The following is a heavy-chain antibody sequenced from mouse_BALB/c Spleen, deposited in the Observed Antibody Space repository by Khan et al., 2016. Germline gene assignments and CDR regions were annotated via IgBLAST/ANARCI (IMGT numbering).Heavy chain of an antibody. Sequence: QLQESGPDLVKPSQSLSLTCTVNGYSITSGYSWHWIRQFPGNKLEWMGYIHYSGLTNYNTSLKSRISITRDTSKNQFFLQLNYVTTEDTATDYCVSYLYGSSPWFAYWGQETLVTVSA. CDR2: IHYSGLT. CDR1: GYSITSGYS. CDR3: VSYLYGSSPWFAY. D-gene: IGHD1-1*01. J-gene: IGHJ3*01. V-gene: IGHV3-1*02.